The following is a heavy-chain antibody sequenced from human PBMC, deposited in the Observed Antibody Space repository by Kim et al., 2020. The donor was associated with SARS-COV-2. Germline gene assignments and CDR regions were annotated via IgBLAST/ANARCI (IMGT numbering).Heavy chain of an antibody. D-gene: IGHD3-3*01. J-gene: IGHJ4*02. Sequence: VKGRFTITRDNSKHTLYLQMNSLSAEDTAVYYCARDPTRSIRFLEWLFDYWGQGTLVTVSS. V-gene: IGHV3-30*07. CDR3: ARDPTRSIRFLEWLFDY.